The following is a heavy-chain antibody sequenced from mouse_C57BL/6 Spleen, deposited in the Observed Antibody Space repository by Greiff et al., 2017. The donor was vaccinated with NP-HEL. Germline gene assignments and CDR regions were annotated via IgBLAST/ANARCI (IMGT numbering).Heavy chain of an antibody. D-gene: IGHD1-1*01. CDR2: IDPETGGT. CDR1: GYTFTDYE. V-gene: IGHV1-15*01. J-gene: IGHJ3*01. Sequence: VKLLESGAELVRPGASVTLSCKASGYTFTDYEMYWVKQTPVHGLEWIGAIDPETGGTAYNQKVKGKAILTADNSTSTAYMELRSLTSEDSAVYYCSHYYGTPFAYWGQGTLVTVSA. CDR3: SHYYGTPFAY.